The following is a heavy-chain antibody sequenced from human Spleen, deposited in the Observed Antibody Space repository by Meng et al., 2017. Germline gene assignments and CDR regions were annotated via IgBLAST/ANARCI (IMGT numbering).Heavy chain of an antibody. Sequence: VQLVESGGGLIQPGGSLRLSCAASGFTVSNYYMSWVRQAPGKGLEWVSVIYSGGGTHYADSVKGRSTISRDNSRNTLYLQVNSLRAGDTAVYYCARGYSSGWYADYWGQGTLVTVSS. CDR2: IYSGGGT. CDR1: GFTVSNYY. J-gene: IGHJ4*02. V-gene: IGHV3-53*01. D-gene: IGHD6-19*01. CDR3: ARGYSSGWYADY.